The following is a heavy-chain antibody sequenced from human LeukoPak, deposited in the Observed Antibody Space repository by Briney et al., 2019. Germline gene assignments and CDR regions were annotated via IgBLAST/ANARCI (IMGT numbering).Heavy chain of an antibody. V-gene: IGHV1-2*02. D-gene: IGHD3-3*01. CDR3: ARGLYTYYDFWSGGGKFDY. CDR1: GYTLTELS. J-gene: IGHJ4*02. CDR2: INPNSGGT. Sequence: ASVKVSCKVSGYTLTELSMHWVRQAPGQGLDWMGWINPNSGGTNYAQKFQGRVTMTRDTSISTAYMELSKLRSDDTAVYYCARGLYTYYDFWSGGGKFDYWGQGTLVTVSS.